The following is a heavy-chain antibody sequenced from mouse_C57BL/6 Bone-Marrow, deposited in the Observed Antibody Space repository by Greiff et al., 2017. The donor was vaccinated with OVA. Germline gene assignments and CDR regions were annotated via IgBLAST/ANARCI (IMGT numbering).Heavy chain of an antibody. CDR1: GFSFTSYG. V-gene: IGHV2-5*01. Sequence: QVQLQQSGPGLVQPSQSLSITCTVSGFSFTSYGVHWVRQSPGKGLEWLGVIWRGGSTDYNAAFMSRLSITKDNSKSQVFFKMNSLQADDTAIYYCAKTQGYSNYWFAYWGQGTLVTVSA. J-gene: IGHJ3*01. CDR2: IWRGGST. D-gene: IGHD2-5*01. CDR3: AKTQGYSNYWFAY.